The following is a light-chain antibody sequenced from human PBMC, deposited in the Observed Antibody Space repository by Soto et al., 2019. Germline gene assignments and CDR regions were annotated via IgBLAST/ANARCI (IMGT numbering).Light chain of an antibody. V-gene: IGKV3-20*01. CDR3: QQYGTSPVT. CDR2: AAS. CDR1: QSVSSS. J-gene: IGKJ5*01. Sequence: EVVLTQSPGTLSLSPGERATLSCRASQSVSSSLAWYQQKPGQAPSLLIYAASSRATGIPDRFSGTGSGADFTLTISRLEPEDFAMYYCQQYGTSPVTF.